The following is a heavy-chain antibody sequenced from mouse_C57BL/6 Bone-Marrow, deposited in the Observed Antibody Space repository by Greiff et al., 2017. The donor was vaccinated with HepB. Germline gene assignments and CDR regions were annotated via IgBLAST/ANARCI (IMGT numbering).Heavy chain of an antibody. D-gene: IGHD1-1*01. J-gene: IGHJ1*03. V-gene: IGHV3-6*01. CDR3: ARDALITTVVAWYFDV. CDR2: ISYDGSN. Sequence: VQLKESGPGLVKPSQSLSLTCSVTGYSITSGYYWNWIRQFPGNKLEWMGYISYDGSNNYNPSLKNRISITRDTSKNQFFLKLNSVTTEDTATYYCARDALITTVVAWYFDVWGTGTTVTVSS. CDR1: GYSITSGYY.